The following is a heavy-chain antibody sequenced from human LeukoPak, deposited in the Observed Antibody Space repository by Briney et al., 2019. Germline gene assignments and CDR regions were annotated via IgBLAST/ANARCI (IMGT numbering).Heavy chain of an antibody. CDR3: ARPRADGSSSPLDY. Sequence: PSETLPLTCSVSGGTISSLYWNWIRQPPGKGLEWIGYIYYTGSTNYNPSLKSRVTMFVDMSKNQFSLRLSSVTAADTAVYYCARPRADGSSSPLDYWGQGTLVTVSS. CDR2: IYYTGST. J-gene: IGHJ4*02. CDR1: GGTISSLY. V-gene: IGHV4-59*08. D-gene: IGHD6-6*01.